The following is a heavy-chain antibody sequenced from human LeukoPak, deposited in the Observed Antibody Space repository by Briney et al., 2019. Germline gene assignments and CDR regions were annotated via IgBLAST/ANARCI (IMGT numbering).Heavy chain of an antibody. D-gene: IGHD2-2*03. CDR2: IYYSGST. J-gene: IGHJ5*02. CDR3: ARLLRVGYCSTTTCNWFDP. CDR1: GGSISTSGYG. Sequence: PSETLSLTCSVSGGSISTSGYGWDWIRPPPGKELEWIGSIYYSGSTYYSPSLKSRVTISVDTSKNQFSLKVSSVTAADTAVYYCARLLRVGYCSTTTCNWFDPWGQGTLVTVSS. V-gene: IGHV4-39*07.